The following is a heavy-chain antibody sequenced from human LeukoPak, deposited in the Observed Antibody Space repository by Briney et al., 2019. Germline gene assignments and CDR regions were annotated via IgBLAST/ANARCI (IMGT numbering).Heavy chain of an antibody. CDR3: ARDLIAVAGNYYGMDV. Sequence: SETLSLTCTVSGGSISSSSYYWGWIRQPPGKGLEWIGSIYYSGSTYYNPSLKSRVTISVDTSKNQFSLKLSSVTAADTAVYYCARDLIAVAGNYYGMDVWGQGTTVTVSS. V-gene: IGHV4-39*07. D-gene: IGHD6-19*01. CDR2: IYYSGST. CDR1: GGSISSSSYY. J-gene: IGHJ6*02.